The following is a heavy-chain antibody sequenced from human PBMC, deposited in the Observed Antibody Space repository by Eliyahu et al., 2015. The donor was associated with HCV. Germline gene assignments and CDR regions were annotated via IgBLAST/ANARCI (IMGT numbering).Heavy chain of an antibody. J-gene: IGHJ4*02. CDR3: AKDSYTSYHFDY. CDR1: GFGFSSYA. V-gene: IGHV3-23*01. Sequence: EVQLLESGGGLAQPGGSLRLSCXASGFGFSSYAMNWVRQAPGKGLEWVSGISGSGDNTYYADSVKGRFTISRDKSKNTMFLQMNSLRAEDTAVYYCAKDSYTSYHFDYWGQGILVTVSS. CDR2: ISGSGDNT. D-gene: IGHD1-14*01.